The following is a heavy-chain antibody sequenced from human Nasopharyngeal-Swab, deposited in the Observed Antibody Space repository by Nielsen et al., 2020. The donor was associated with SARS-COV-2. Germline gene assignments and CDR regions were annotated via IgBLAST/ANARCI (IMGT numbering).Heavy chain of an antibody. J-gene: IGHJ5*02. V-gene: IGHV3-23*01. D-gene: IGHD3-10*01. CDR3: AKDSTMVRGRGGFDP. CDR2: ISGSGGST. CDR1: GFTFRSYA. Sequence: GESLKISCAASGFTFRSYALSWVRQAPGEGLEWVSAISGSGGSTYYADSVKGRFTISRDNSKNTLYLQMNSLRAEDTAVYYCAKDSTMVRGRGGFDPWGQGTLVTVSS.